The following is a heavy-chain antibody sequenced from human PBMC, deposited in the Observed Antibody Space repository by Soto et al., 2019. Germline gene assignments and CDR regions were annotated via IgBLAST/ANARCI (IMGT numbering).Heavy chain of an antibody. CDR3: ARILPWYGDY. CDR1: GGSISSYYW. Sequence: ETLSLTCTVSGGSISSYYWSWIRQPPGKGLEWLAHIFSNDEKSYSTSLKSRLTISKDTSKSQVVLTMTNMDPVDTATYYCARILPWYGDYWGQGTLVTVSS. CDR2: IFSNDEK. J-gene: IGHJ4*02. D-gene: IGHD2-15*01. V-gene: IGHV2-26*01.